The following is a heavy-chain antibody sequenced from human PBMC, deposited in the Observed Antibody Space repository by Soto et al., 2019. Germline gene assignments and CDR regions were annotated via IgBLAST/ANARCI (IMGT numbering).Heavy chain of an antibody. CDR1: GGSIRSTTYY. Sequence: SETLSLTCTVSGGSIRSTTYYWGWIRQSPGKGLEWIASIYYTGTTYYNPSLKGRVNISLDMSKNQFSLNLSSVTAADTAVYYCAREAAGILNWFDPWGQGTLVTVSS. CDR3: AREAAGILNWFDP. CDR2: IYYTGTT. J-gene: IGHJ5*02. D-gene: IGHD6-25*01. V-gene: IGHV4-39*07.